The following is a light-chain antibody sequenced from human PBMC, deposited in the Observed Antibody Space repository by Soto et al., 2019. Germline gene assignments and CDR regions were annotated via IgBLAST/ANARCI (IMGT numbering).Light chain of an antibody. CDR1: QSVSSGY. J-gene: IGKJ1*01. CDR3: QQYGSSRT. V-gene: IGKV3-20*01. Sequence: EIVLTQSPGTVSLSPGERATLSCRASQSVSSGYLAWYQQKPGQAPRLLIYGASSRATGIPDRFSRSGSGTDFSLTISRLEPEDFAVYYCQQYGSSRTFGQGTKVDIK. CDR2: GAS.